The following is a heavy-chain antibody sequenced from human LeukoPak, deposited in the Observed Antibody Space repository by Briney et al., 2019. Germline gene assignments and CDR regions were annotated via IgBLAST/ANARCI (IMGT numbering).Heavy chain of an antibody. CDR1: GFTFSDYY. V-gene: IGHV3-11*01. CDR3: ARDRSRYDSSARNY. CDR2: ISSSGSTI. Sequence: AGGSLRLSCAASGFTFSDYYMSWIRQAPGKGLEWVSYISSSGSTIYYADSVKGRFTISRDNAKNSLYLQMNSLRAEDTAVYYCARDRSRYDSSARNYWGQGTLVTVSS. J-gene: IGHJ4*02. D-gene: IGHD3-22*01.